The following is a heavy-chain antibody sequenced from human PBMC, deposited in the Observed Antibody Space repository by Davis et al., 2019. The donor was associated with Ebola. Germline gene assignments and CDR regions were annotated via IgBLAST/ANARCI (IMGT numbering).Heavy chain of an antibody. CDR3: AREYEDVLGFLEWGKKRDYYAMDV. CDR2: IKQDGSVT. Sequence: GESLKISCAASGFTFSSYWMSWVRQAPGKGLEWVANIKQDGSVTYYVESVKGRFTISRDNAKHSLDLQMSSLRAEDTAVYYCAREYEDVLGFLEWGKKRDYYAMDVWGQGTTVTVSS. V-gene: IGHV3-7*01. D-gene: IGHD3-3*01. J-gene: IGHJ6*02. CDR1: GFTFSSYW.